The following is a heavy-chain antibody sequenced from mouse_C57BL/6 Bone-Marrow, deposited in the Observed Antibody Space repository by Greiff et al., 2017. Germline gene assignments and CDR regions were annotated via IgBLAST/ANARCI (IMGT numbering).Heavy chain of an antibody. J-gene: IGHJ4*01. CDR3: ARAPLTTGVATDGMDY. D-gene: IGHD1-1*01. CDR2: IWSDGST. CDR1: GFSLTSYG. Sequence: QVQLKESGPGLVAPSQSLSITCTVSGFSLTSYGVHWVRQPPGKGLEWLVVIWSDGSTTYNSALKSRLSISKDNSKSQVFLKMNSRQTDDTAMYYCARAPLTTGVATDGMDYWGQGTSVTVSS. V-gene: IGHV2-6*03.